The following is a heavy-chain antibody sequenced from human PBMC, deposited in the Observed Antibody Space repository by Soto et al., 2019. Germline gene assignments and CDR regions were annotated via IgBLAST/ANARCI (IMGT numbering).Heavy chain of an antibody. J-gene: IGHJ4*02. CDR2: IYHRGGP. V-gene: IGHV4-39*01. Sequence: SETLSLTCTVSGGSISNSIYYWAWIRQPPGMGLEWIGSIYHRGGPYYNESLKSRVTISVDTSKNQLSLRLNSMTAADTSVYYCGRKSNAVASKPPDYWGQGTLVTAPQ. D-gene: IGHD6-19*01. CDR3: GRKSNAVASKPPDY. CDR1: GGSISNSIYY.